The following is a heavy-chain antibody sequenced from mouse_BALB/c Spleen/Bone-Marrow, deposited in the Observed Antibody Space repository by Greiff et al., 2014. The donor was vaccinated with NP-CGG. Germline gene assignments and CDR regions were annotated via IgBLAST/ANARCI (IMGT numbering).Heavy chain of an antibody. J-gene: IGHJ3*01. V-gene: IGHV1-54*01. D-gene: IGHD1-1*02. CDR1: GYAFTNYL. CDR2: SNPGSGGT. CDR3: AGETVGGFAY. Sequence: VKLMESGAELVRPGTSVKVSCKASGYAFTNYLIEWIKQRPGQGLEWIGVSNPGSGGTNYNEKFKGKATLTADKSSSTAYMQLRSLPSDDSAVYFCAGETVGGFAYWGQGTLVTVSA.